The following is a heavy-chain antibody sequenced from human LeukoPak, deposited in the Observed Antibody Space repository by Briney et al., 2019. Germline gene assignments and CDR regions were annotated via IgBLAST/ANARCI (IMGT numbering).Heavy chain of an antibody. D-gene: IGHD6-19*01. CDR2: INPNSGGT. J-gene: IGHJ4*02. V-gene: IGHV1-2*02. Sequence: GASVTVSCKASGYTFTGYYMHWVRQAPGQGREWMGWINPNSGGTNYAQKFQGRVAMTRDTSIRTAYMELSRLRSDDTAVYYCARKGGDSSGWFTRIDYFDYWGQGTLVTVSS. CDR3: ARKGGDSSGWFTRIDYFDY. CDR1: GYTFTGYY.